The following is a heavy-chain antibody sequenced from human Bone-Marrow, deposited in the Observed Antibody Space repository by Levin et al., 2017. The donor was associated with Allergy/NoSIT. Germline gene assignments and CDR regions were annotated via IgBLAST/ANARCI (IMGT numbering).Heavy chain of an antibody. J-gene: IGHJ4*02. CDR2: ISYSGNS. V-gene: IGHV4-39*07. CDR3: TRVFTCSCFDH. D-gene: IGHD2-15*01. Sequence: SQTLSLTCAVSGGSITNNPYYWGWIRQPPGKGLEWIGSISYSGNSYYNASLKSRVTIPRDTSKNQFSLRLSSVTAADTALYYCTRVFTCSCFDHWGQGILVTVSS. CDR1: GGSITNNPYY.